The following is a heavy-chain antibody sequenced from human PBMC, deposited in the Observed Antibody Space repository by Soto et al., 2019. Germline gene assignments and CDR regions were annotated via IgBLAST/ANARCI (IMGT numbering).Heavy chain of an antibody. CDR1: GYTFTSYY. D-gene: IGHD5-12*01. J-gene: IGHJ4*02. CDR3: ARDRGSGDGYNYVAY. Sequence: ASVKVSCKASGYTFTSYYMHWVRQAPGQGLEWMGIINPSGGSTSYAQKFQGRVTMTRDTSTSTVYMELSSLRSEDTAVYYCARDRGSGDGYNYVAYWGQGTLVTVS. V-gene: IGHV1-46*01. CDR2: INPSGGST.